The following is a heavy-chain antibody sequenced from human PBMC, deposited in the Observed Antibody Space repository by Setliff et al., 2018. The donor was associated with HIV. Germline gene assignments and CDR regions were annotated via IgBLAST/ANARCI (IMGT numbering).Heavy chain of an antibody. Sequence: SETLSLTCAVSGYSISSSHWWGWIRQPPGKGLEWIGYIYYSGSTNYNPSLKSRATMSVDTSNNRFSLKLSSVTALDTAVYYCAKTVVGDSYALPNDGFDIWGQGTMVTVTS. CDR3: AKTVVGDSYALPNDGFDI. CDR2: IYYSGST. D-gene: IGHD3-16*01. J-gene: IGHJ3*02. CDR1: GYSISSSHW. V-gene: IGHV4-28*06.